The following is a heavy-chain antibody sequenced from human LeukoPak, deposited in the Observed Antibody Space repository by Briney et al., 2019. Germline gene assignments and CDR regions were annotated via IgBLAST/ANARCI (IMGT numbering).Heavy chain of an antibody. CDR1: GGSFSGYY. V-gene: IGHV4-34*01. Sequence: SETLSLTCAVYGGSFSGYYWSWIRQPPGKGLEWIGEINHNGSTNYNASLKSRVTISVDTSKNQFSLKLSSVTAADTAVYYCASKLYCSSTSCYSHWFDPWGQGTLVTVSS. J-gene: IGHJ5*02. CDR2: INHNGST. D-gene: IGHD2-2*01. CDR3: ASKLYCSSTSCYSHWFDP.